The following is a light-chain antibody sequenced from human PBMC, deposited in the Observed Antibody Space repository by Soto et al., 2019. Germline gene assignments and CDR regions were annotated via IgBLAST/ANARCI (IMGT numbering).Light chain of an antibody. CDR2: GNS. CDR3: QSYDSSLSGFVV. Sequence: QLVLTQPPSVSGAPGQRVTISCTGSSSNIGAGYDVHWYQQLPGTAPKLLIYGNSNRPSGVPDRSSGSKSGTSASLAITGLQAEDEADYYCQSYDSSLSGFVVFGGGTKLTVL. V-gene: IGLV1-40*01. CDR1: SSNIGAGYD. J-gene: IGLJ2*01.